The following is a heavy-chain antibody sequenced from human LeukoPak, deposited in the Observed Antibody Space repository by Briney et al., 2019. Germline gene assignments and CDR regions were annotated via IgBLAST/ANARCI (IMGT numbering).Heavy chain of an antibody. Sequence: SETLSLTCAVYGGSFSGYYWSWIRQPPGKGMEWIGEINHSGSTNYNPSLKSRVTTSVDTSKNQFSLKLSSVTAADTAVYYCARSVSSSLGGGSFDYWGQGTLVTVSS. CDR1: GGSFSGYY. D-gene: IGHD6-13*01. V-gene: IGHV4-34*01. CDR3: ARSVSSSLGGGSFDY. J-gene: IGHJ4*02. CDR2: INHSGST.